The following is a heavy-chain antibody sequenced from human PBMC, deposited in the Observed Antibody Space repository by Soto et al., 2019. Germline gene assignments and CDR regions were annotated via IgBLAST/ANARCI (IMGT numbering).Heavy chain of an antibody. Sequence: EVRLLESGGGLVQPGGSLRLSCAASGFTFSVYAMSWVRQAPGKGLEWVSGISGSGDSTHYADSVKGRFTVSRDNSKSMLSLQTKSLRAEDTAIYYCAKALYGGFTYWGQGPLVTVSS. CDR3: AKALYGGFTY. D-gene: IGHD3-10*01. CDR1: GFTFSVYA. V-gene: IGHV3-23*01. CDR2: ISGSGDST. J-gene: IGHJ4*02.